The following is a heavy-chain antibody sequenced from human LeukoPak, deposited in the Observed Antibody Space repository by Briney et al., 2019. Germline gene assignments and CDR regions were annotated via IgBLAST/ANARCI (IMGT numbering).Heavy chain of an antibody. V-gene: IGHV4-38-2*02. CDR1: GYSINGGYY. D-gene: IGHD6-13*01. J-gene: IGHJ4*02. CDR3: ARDNQGIAAAGHY. Sequence: PSETLSLTCTVSGYSINGGYYWGWIRQPPGKGLEWIGSVYRSGNTYYNPSLRSRVTISVDTSKNQFSLRLTSVTAADTAVYYCARDNQGIAAAGHYWGPGTLVTVSS. CDR2: VYRSGNT.